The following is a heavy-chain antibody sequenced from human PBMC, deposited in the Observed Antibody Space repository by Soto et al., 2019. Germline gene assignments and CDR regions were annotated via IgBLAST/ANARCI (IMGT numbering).Heavy chain of an antibody. D-gene: IGHD3-10*01. V-gene: IGHV4-34*01. CDR3: ARVRYYGSGSYNVDY. CDR1: GGSFSGYY. Sequence: SETLSLTCAVYGGSFSGYYWSWIRQPPGKGLEWIGEINHSGGTNYNPSLKSRVTISVDTSKNQFSPKLSSVTAADTAVYYCARVRYYGSGSYNVDYWGQGTLVTVSS. J-gene: IGHJ4*02. CDR2: INHSGGT.